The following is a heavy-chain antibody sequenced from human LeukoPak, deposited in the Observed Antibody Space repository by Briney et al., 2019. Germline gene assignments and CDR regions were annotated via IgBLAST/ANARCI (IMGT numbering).Heavy chain of an antibody. CDR3: ARRGRGYDHDSSALMYYFDH. D-gene: IGHD3-22*01. CDR2: INRGGST. CDR1: AGSFSGYY. Sequence: SETLSLTCAVYAGSFSGYYWTWIRQPPGKGLEWIGEINRGGSTNYNPSLRSRVAISVDTSKNQFSLRLSSVTAADTAVYYCARRGRGYDHDSSALMYYFDHWGQGTLATVSS. J-gene: IGHJ4*02. V-gene: IGHV4-34*01.